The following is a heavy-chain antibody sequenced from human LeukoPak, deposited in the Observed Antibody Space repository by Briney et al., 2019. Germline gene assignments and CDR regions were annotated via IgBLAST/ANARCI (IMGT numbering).Heavy chain of an antibody. D-gene: IGHD3-22*01. V-gene: IGHV1-69*13. J-gene: IGHJ4*02. CDR3: ASGAIYYDSSGYYYLPDY. CDR1: GGTFSSYA. CDR2: IIPIFGTA. Sequence: ASVKVSCKASGGTFSSYAISWVRQAPGQGLEWMGGIIPIFGTANYAQKFQGRVTITADESTSTAYMELNSLRSEDTAVYYCASGAIYYDSSGYYYLPDYWGQGTLVTVSS.